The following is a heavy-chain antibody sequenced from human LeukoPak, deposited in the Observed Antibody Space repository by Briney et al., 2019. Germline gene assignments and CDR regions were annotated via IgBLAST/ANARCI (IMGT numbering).Heavy chain of an antibody. J-gene: IGHJ4*02. Sequence: GGSLRLSCAASGFTFSSYSMNWVRQAPGKGLEWVSYISSSSSTIYYADSVKGRFTISRDNAKNSLYLQMNSLRAEDTAVYYCARDERPRGLEFDYWGQGTLVTVSS. D-gene: IGHD3-3*01. V-gene: IGHV3-48*01. CDR1: GFTFSSYS. CDR3: ARDERPRGLEFDY. CDR2: ISSSSSTI.